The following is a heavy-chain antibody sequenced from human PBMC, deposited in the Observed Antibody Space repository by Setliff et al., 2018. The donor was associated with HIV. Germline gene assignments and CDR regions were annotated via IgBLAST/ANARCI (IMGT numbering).Heavy chain of an antibody. V-gene: IGHV5-51*01. J-gene: IGHJ1*01. Sequence: PGESLKISCVASGYSFSSEWIAWVRQMPGKGLDGMGIIDPLDSETKYSQSFQGQVTISAARSISTAYLQWSSLQASDSAIYYCATSDYGGNSGHFQHWGQGTLVTVSS. CDR1: GYSFSSEW. CDR2: IDPLDSET. D-gene: IGHD4-17*01. CDR3: ATSDYGGNSGHFQH.